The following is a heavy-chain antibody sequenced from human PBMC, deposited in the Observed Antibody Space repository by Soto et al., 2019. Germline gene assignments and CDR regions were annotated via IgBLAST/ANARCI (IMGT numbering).Heavy chain of an antibody. D-gene: IGHD3-3*01. CDR3: AKDLKGDFWSGNYYYYYMDV. Sequence: GGSLRLFCAASGFTFSSYAMSWVRQAPGKGLEWVSAISGSGGSTYYADSVKGRFTISRDNSKNTLYLQMNSLRAEDTAVYYCAKDLKGDFWSGNYYYYYMDVWGKGTTVTVSS. V-gene: IGHV3-23*01. CDR1: GFTFSSYA. CDR2: ISGSGGST. J-gene: IGHJ6*03.